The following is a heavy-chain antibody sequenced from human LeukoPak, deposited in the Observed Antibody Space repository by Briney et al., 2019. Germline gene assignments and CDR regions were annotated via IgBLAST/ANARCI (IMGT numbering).Heavy chain of an antibody. J-gene: IGHJ4*02. D-gene: IGHD3-22*01. CDR2: IKQDGSEK. CDR1: GFTFSSYW. Sequence: GGSLRLSCAASGFTFSSYWMSWVRQAPGKGLEWVANIKQDGSEKYCVDSVKGRFTISRDNAKNSLYLQMNSLRAEDTAVYYCAREGSTMIADYWGQGTLVTVSS. V-gene: IGHV3-7*01. CDR3: AREGSTMIADY.